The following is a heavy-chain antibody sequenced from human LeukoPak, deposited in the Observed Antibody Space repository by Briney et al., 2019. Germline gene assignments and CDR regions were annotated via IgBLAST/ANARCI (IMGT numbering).Heavy chain of an antibody. CDR2: ISSGGTTI. Sequence: TGGSLRLSCAASGFTFSSFEMNWVRQAPGKGLEWVSYISSGGTTIHYADSVKGRFTISRDNAKNSLYLQMNSLRADDTAVYYCARDGTPHYSSGWLFFDFWGQGILVTVSS. J-gene: IGHJ4*02. CDR3: ARDGTPHYSSGWLFFDF. V-gene: IGHV3-48*03. CDR1: GFTFSSFE. D-gene: IGHD6-19*01.